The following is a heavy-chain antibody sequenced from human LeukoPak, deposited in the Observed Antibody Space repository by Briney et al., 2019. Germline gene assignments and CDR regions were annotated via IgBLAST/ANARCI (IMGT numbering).Heavy chain of an antibody. CDR2: INYIGGST. J-gene: IGHJ6*02. V-gene: IGHV3-64D*09. CDR3: VRGYSFGPYGMDV. CDR1: GFPFSSYA. D-gene: IGHD2-15*01. Sequence: GGSLRLSCSASGFPFSSYAMHWVRQAPGKGLEYVSAINYIGGSTYYADSVKGRFTISRDNSKNTLYLQMSSLRAEDTAVYFCVRGYSFGPYGMDVWGQGTTVTVSS.